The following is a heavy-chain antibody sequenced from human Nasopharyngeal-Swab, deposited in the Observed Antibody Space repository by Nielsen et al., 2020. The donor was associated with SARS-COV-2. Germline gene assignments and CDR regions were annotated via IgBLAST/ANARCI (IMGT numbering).Heavy chain of an antibody. CDR3: AKDWVGTSGASVYYYGMDV. D-gene: IGHD3-16*01. V-gene: IGHV3-23*01. CDR2: ISGSGGST. CDR1: GFTFSSYA. Sequence: GGSLRLSCAASGFTFSSYAMSWVRQAPGKGLEWVSAISGSGGSTYYADSVKGRFTISRDNSKNTLYLQMNSLRAEATAVYYCAKDWVGTSGASVYYYGMDVWGKGTTVTVSS. J-gene: IGHJ6*04.